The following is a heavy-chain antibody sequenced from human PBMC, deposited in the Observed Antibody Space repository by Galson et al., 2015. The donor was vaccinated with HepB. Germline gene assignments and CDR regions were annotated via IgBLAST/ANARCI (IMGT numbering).Heavy chain of an antibody. V-gene: IGHV3-48*02. CDR1: GFTFSSYS. J-gene: IGHJ4*02. CDR3: ARGAFLSIAVAYYFDY. CDR2: ISSSSSTI. D-gene: IGHD6-19*01. Sequence: SLRLSCAASGFTFSSYSMNWVRQAPGKGLEWVSYISSSSSTIYYADSVKGRFTISRDNAKNSLYLQMNSLRDEDTAVYYCARGAFLSIAVAYYFDYWGQGTLVTVSS.